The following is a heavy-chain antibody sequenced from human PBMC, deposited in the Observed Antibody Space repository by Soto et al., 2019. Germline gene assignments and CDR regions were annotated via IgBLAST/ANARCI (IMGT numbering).Heavy chain of an antibody. CDR3: AKGCYYDSSGYYVRRYFDY. Sequence: GASVKVSCKASGYTFTSYAMHWVRQAPGQRLEWMGWINAGNGNTKYSQKFQGRVTITRDTSASTAYMELSSLRSEDTAVYYCAKGCYYDSSGYYVRRYFDYWGQGTLVTVS. D-gene: IGHD3-22*01. CDR1: GYTFTSYA. J-gene: IGHJ4*02. CDR2: INAGNGNT. V-gene: IGHV1-3*01.